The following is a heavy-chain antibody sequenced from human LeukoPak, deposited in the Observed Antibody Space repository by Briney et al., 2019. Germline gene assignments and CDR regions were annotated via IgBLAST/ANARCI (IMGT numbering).Heavy chain of an antibody. Sequence: ASVKVSCKASGGTFSSYAISWVRQAPGQGLEWMGGIIPIFGTANYAQKFQGRVTITADKSTSTAYMELSSLRSEDTAVYYCARLPAQDRYYYYMDVWGKGTTVTISS. CDR3: ARLPAQDRYYYYMDV. V-gene: IGHV1-69*06. CDR2: IIPIFGTA. D-gene: IGHD2-15*01. J-gene: IGHJ6*03. CDR1: GGTFSSYA.